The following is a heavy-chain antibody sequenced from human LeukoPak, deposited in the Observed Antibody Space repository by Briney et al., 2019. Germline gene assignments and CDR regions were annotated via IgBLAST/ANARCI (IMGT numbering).Heavy chain of an antibody. CDR2: ISYDGSNK. D-gene: IGHD4-17*01. V-gene: IGHV3-30-3*02. CDR3: AKDIPIDYGDPGWVD. J-gene: IGHJ4*02. Sequence: GGSLRLSCAASGFTFSSYAMHWVRQAPGKGLEWVAVISYDGSNKYYADSVKGRFTISRDNSKDTLYLQMNSLRVEDTAVYYCAKDIPIDYGDPGWVDWGQGTLVTVSS. CDR1: GFTFSSYA.